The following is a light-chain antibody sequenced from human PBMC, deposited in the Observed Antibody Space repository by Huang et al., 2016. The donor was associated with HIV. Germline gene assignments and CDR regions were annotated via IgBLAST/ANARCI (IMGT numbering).Light chain of an antibody. J-gene: IGKJ2*01. CDR1: QDVSSN. Sequence: ERVMTQSPDILSVSPGETATLSCRASQDVSSNLAWYRQKPGQAPRILIYGASTRVSGIPARFNGSGSGIAFTLTISSVQSEDFAVYYCQQYNNWPRTFGQGTKLEIK. CDR3: QQYNNWPRT. V-gene: IGKV3-15*01. CDR2: GAS.